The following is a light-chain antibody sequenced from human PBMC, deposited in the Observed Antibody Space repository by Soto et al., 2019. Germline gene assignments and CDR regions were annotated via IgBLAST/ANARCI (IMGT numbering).Light chain of an antibody. Sequence: DIQMTQSPSTLSASVGDRVTITCRASQSISSWLAWYQQKPGKAPKLLIYDASSLESGVPSRFSGSGSGTEFTLTISSLQPDDFATYYCQQYNSYLGTFGQGPKVEIK. CDR1: QSISSW. CDR2: DAS. J-gene: IGKJ1*01. V-gene: IGKV1-5*01. CDR3: QQYNSYLGT.